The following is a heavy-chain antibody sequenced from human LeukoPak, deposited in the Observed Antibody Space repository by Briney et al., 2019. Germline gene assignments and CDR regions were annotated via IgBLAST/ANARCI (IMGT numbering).Heavy chain of an antibody. CDR1: GVSISSSSYY. D-gene: IGHD5-18*01. V-gene: IGHV4-39*01. CDR3: ARGSSSQLWLTRGCYFDY. CDR2: IYYSGST. Sequence: KASETLSLTCTVSGVSISSSSYYWGWIRQPPGKGLEWIGSIYYSGSTYYNPSLKSRVTISVDTSKNQFSLKLSSVTAADTAVYYCARGSSSQLWLTRGCYFDYWGQGTLVTVSS. J-gene: IGHJ4*02.